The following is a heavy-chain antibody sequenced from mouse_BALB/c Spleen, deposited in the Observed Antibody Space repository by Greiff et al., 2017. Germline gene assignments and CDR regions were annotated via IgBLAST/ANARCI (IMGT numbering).Heavy chain of an antibody. CDR3: ARGGGYDGYAMDY. V-gene: IGHV5-4*02. D-gene: IGHD2-2*01. CDR1: GFTFSDYY. Sequence: EVHLVESGRGLVKPGGSLKLSCAASGFTFSDYYMYWVRQTPEKRLEWVATISDGGSYTYYPDSVKGRFTISRDNAKNNLYLQMSSLKSEDTAMYYCARGGGYDGYAMDYWGQGTSVTVSS. CDR2: ISDGGSYT. J-gene: IGHJ4*01.